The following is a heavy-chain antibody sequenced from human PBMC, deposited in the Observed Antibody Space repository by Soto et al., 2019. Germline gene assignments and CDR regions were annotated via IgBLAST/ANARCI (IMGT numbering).Heavy chain of an antibody. Sequence: GGSLRLSCAASGFTFSSYSMNWVRQAPGKGLEWVSSISSSSSYIYYADSVKGRFTISRDNAKNSLYLQMNSLRAEDTAVYYCARDLVPLSESGYVAMDVWGKGTTVTVSS. CDR1: GFTFSSYS. D-gene: IGHD5-12*01. J-gene: IGHJ6*04. V-gene: IGHV3-21*01. CDR2: ISSSSSYI. CDR3: ARDLVPLSESGYVAMDV.